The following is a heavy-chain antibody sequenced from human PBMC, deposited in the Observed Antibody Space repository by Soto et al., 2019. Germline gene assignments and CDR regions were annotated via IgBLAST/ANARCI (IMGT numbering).Heavy chain of an antibody. J-gene: IGHJ5*02. CDR3: ARDLPNRYYNWFDP. D-gene: IGHD3-10*01. Sequence: SETLSLTCTVSGGSISSSSYYWGWIRQPPGKGLEWIGSIYYSGSTYYNPSLKSRVTISVDTSKNQFSLKLSSVTAADTAVYYCARDLPNRYYNWFDPWGQGTLVTVSS. V-gene: IGHV4-39*07. CDR2: IYYSGST. CDR1: GGSISSSSYY.